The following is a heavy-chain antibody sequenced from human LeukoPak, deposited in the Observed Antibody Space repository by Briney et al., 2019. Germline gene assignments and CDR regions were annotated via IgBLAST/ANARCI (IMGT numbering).Heavy chain of an antibody. CDR3: ARDGDGSGSYLEA. CDR1: GFTFDDYA. V-gene: IGHV3-43*02. J-gene: IGHJ4*02. D-gene: IGHD3-10*01. Sequence: GGSLRLSCAASGFTFDDYAMHWVRQAPGKGLEWVSLISGNGGNTYYADSVKGRFTISRDNAKNSLYLQMDSLRDEDTAVYYCARDGDGSGSYLEARGQGTLVTVSS. CDR2: ISGNGGNT.